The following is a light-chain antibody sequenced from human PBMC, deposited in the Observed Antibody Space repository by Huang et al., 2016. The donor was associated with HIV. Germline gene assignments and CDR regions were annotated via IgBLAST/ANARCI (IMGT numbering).Light chain of an antibody. Sequence: EIVLTQSPGTLSLSPGERATLSCRASQSVSISNLAWYQQKPGQAPRLLISGATSRATGIPDRVSGSGAGTDFTRTISRLEPEDFAVYYCQQYGSSTGTFGQGTKVEIK. CDR3: QQYGSSTGT. CDR1: QSVSISN. J-gene: IGKJ1*01. V-gene: IGKV3-20*01. CDR2: GAT.